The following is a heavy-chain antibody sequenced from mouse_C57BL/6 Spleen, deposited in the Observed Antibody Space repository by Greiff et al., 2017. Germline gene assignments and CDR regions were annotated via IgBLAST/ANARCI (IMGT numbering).Heavy chain of an antibody. V-gene: IGHV1-54*01. CDR3: ARGDYYGSRDY. CDR2: INPGSGGT. Sequence: QVQLQQSGAELVRPGPSVKVSCKASGYAFTNYLIEWVKQRPGQGLEWIGVINPGSGGTNYNEKLKGKATLTADKSSSTADLQLSSLTSEESAVYFCARGDYYGSRDYWGQGTTLTVSS. J-gene: IGHJ2*01. CDR1: GYAFTNYL. D-gene: IGHD1-1*01.